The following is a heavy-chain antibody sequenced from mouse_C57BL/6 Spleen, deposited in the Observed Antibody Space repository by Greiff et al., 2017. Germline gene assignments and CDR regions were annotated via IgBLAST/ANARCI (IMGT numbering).Heavy chain of an antibody. CDR3: AVYITTVVGFDY. CDR2: IYPGSGNT. CDR1: GYSFTSYY. Sequence: QVQLKQSGPELVKPGASVKISCKASGYSFTSYYIHWVKQRPGQGLEWIGWIYPGSGNTKYNEKFKGKATLTADTSSSTAYMQLSSLTSEDSAVYYCAVYITTVVGFDYWGQGTTLTVSS. V-gene: IGHV1-66*01. D-gene: IGHD1-1*01. J-gene: IGHJ2*01.